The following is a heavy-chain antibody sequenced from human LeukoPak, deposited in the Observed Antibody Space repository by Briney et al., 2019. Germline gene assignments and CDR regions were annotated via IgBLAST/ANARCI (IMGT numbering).Heavy chain of an antibody. CDR3: ARDPSNTSGWKTWFDT. CDR1: GYTFNKYG. D-gene: IGHD6-19*01. J-gene: IGHJ5*02. Sequence: ASVKVSCKASGYTFNKYGVSWVRQAPGQGLEWMGWISCYNGDTNYAQKLQGRVTLSTDTPTTTVYMELRSLRSDDMAVYYCARDPSNTSGWKTWFDTWGQGTPVTVSS. CDR2: ISCYNGDT. V-gene: IGHV1-18*03.